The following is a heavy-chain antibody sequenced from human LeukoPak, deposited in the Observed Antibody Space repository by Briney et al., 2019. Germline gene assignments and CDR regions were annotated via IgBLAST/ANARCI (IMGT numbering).Heavy chain of an antibody. J-gene: IGHJ3*02. CDR3: ARGRPDAFDI. CDR2: INHSGST. V-gene: IGHV4-34*01. CDR1: GGSFSGYY. Sequence: PSETLSLTSAVYGGSFSGYYWSWIRQPPGKGLEWIGEINHSGSTNYNPSLKSRVTISVDTSKNQFSLKLSSVTAADTAVYYCARGRPDAFDIWGQGTMVTVSS.